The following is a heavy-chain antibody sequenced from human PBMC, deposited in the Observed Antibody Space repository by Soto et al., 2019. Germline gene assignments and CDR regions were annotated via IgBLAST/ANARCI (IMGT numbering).Heavy chain of an antibody. Sequence: VQLLESGPGLVKPSETLSLTCTVSGGSISGGVHSWSWIRQPPGKGLEWIGHIFDSGSTYYNPSLKSRLTISVDTSKNQFSLRLSSVTAADTAVYYCAREIMPLTNDWYFDLWGRGTLVTVSS. CDR1: GGSISGGVHS. CDR2: IFDSGST. J-gene: IGHJ2*01. CDR3: AREIMPLTNDWYFDL. V-gene: IGHV4-30-4*01. D-gene: IGHD2-8*01.